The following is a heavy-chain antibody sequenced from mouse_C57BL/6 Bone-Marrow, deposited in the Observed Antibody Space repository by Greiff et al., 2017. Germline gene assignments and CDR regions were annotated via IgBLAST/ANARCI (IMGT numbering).Heavy chain of an antibody. CDR1: GSNFTNSY. J-gene: IGHJ1*03. Sequence: DVLLLQSVAELVRPGASVKLSCTASGSNFTNSYMHWVKQRPEQGLEWIGRIDPANGNTKYTPKFQGKATLTADTSSSTAYLQLSSLASEDSAIYYCTRGLICRDYGGWGNGTTVTV. D-gene: IGHD1-1*02. V-gene: IGHV14-3*01. CDR3: TRGLICRDYGG. CDR2: IDPANGNT.